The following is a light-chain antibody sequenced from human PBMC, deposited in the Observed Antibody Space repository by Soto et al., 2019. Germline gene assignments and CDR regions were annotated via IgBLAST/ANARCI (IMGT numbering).Light chain of an antibody. Sequence: EIVLTQSPATLSLSPGERATLSCRASQSVSTYLAWYQQKPGQAPRLLMYDASNRATGIPARFSGSGSGTDVPLTSSSLEPEDFAVYYCQQRSNWPYTFGQGTKLEIK. V-gene: IGKV3-11*01. J-gene: IGKJ2*01. CDR2: DAS. CDR1: QSVSTY. CDR3: QQRSNWPYT.